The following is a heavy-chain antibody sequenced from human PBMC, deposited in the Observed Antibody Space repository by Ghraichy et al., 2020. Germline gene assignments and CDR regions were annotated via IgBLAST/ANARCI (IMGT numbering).Heavy chain of an antibody. CDR3: AREAARDGYNYFGDIDY. D-gene: IGHD5-24*01. CDR1: GFIFSSYS. V-gene: IGHV3-21*01. CDR2: ISSRSSYI. Sequence: GESLNISCAASGFIFSSYSMNWVRQAPGKGLEWVSAISSRSSYIQNADSVKGRFTISRDDARNSVYLQMNSLRAEDTAVYFCAREAARDGYNYFGDIDYWGRGTLVTVSS. J-gene: IGHJ4*02.